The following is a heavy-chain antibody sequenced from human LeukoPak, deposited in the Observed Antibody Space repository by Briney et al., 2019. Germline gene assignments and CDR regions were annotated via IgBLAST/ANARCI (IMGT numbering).Heavy chain of an antibody. CDR2: ISYDGSNK. Sequence: GGSLRLSCAASGFTFSSYGMHWVRQAPGKGLEWVAVISYDGSNKYYADSVKGRFTISRDNSKNTLYLQMNSLGAEDTAVYYCANTGSGSSQYWGQGTLVTVSS. V-gene: IGHV3-30*18. D-gene: IGHD3-10*01. CDR3: ANTGSGSSQY. CDR1: GFTFSSYG. J-gene: IGHJ4*02.